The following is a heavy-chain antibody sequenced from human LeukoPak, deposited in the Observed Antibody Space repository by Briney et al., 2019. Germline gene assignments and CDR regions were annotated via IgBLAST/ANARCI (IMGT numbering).Heavy chain of an antibody. V-gene: IGHV1-18*04. CDR2: ISAYNGNT. Sequence: ASVKVSCKASGYTFTSYYMHWVRQAPGQGLEWMGWISAYNGNTNYAQNLQGRFTMTTDTSTTTAYMELRSLRSDDTAFYYCARRTYSSSSSLFDYWGQGTLVTVSS. CDR3: ARRTYSSSSSLFDY. J-gene: IGHJ4*02. CDR1: GYTFTSYY. D-gene: IGHD6-6*01.